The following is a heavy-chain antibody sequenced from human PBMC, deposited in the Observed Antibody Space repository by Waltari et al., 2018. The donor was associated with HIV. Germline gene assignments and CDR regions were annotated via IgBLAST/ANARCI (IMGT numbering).Heavy chain of an antibody. CDR2: IRTKPFRATT. CDR3: GGARAGDSSPWYAGFDL. J-gene: IGHJ4*02. D-gene: IGHD6-19*01. V-gene: IGHV3-49*03. CDR1: GFTFGAYA. Sequence: EAQLVESGGGLVQPGRSLRLTCTASGFTFGAYALSWFRQTPVKGLEWVRFIRTKPFRATTEEAASVQVRVTISRDDAKSIVYLQMNIMKTEDTAVYYCGGARAGDSSPWYAGFDLWGQGTPVTVSS.